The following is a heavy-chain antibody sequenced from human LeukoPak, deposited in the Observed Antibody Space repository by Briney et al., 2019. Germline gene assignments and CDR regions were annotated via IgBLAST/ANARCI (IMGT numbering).Heavy chain of an antibody. J-gene: IGHJ4*02. CDR2: IKSKPAGGTI. V-gene: IGHV3-15*01. Sequence: GGSLRLSCATSGFTFSNAWMSWVRQAPGKGLEWIGRIKSKPAGGTIDYAAPVRGRFTISRDDSKNSVYLVMTSLKTEDTAVYYCATGSPFLDYWGQGTLVTVSS. D-gene: IGHD3-10*01. CDR3: ATGSPFLDY. CDR1: GFTFSNAW.